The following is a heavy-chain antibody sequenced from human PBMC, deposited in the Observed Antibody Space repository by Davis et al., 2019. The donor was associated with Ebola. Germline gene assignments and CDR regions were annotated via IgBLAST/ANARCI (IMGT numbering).Heavy chain of an antibody. CDR1: GFTVSSNY. V-gene: IGHV3-33*06. CDR2: IWYDGSNK. D-gene: IGHD3-16*02. CDR3: AKGGYVWGSYRHFDY. J-gene: IGHJ4*02. Sequence: GESLKISCAASGFTVSSNYMTWVRQAPGKGLEWVAVIWYDGSNKYYADSVKGRFTISRDNSKNTLYLQMNSLRVEDTAVYYCAKGGYVWGSYRHFDYWGQGTLVTVSS.